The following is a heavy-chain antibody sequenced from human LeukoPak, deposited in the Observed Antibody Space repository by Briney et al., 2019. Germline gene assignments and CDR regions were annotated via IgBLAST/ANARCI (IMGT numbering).Heavy chain of an antibody. Sequence: SETLSLTCTVSGGSISSYYWSWIRQPPGKGLEWIGYIYYSGSTNYNPSLKSRVTISVDTSKNQFSLKLSSVTAADTAVYYCAGATPDNGTFDNWGQETLSPSAQ. D-gene: IGHD4-17*01. V-gene: IGHV4-59*08. CDR1: GGSISSYY. CDR3: AGATPDNGTFDN. CDR2: IYYSGST. J-gene: IGHJ4*02.